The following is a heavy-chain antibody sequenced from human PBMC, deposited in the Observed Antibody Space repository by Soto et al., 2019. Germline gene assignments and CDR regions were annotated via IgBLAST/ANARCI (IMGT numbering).Heavy chain of an antibody. CDR1: GYSFTTYW. Sequence: LKISCKGSGYSFTTYWIAWVRQMPGKGLECMGIIYPGDSDTRYSPSFQGQVTISADKSINTAYLQWSSLKASDSAIYYCARPFDTSGWYDHWGQGNLVTVSS. CDR3: ARPFDTSGWYDH. J-gene: IGHJ5*02. D-gene: IGHD6-19*01. CDR2: IYPGDSDT. V-gene: IGHV5-51*01.